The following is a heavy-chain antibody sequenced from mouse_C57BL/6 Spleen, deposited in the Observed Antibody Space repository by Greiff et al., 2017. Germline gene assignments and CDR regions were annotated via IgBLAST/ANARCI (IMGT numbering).Heavy chain of an antibody. V-gene: IGHV5-6*01. CDR2: ISSGGSYT. Sequence: EVQGVESGGDLVKPGGSLKLSCAASGFTFSSYGMSWVRQTPDKRLEWVATISSGGSYTYYPDSVKGRFTISRDNAKNTLYLQMSSLKSEDTAMYYCARSYYYNYAMDYWGQGTSVTVSS. J-gene: IGHJ4*01. CDR1: GFTFSSYG. CDR3: ARSYYYNYAMDY. D-gene: IGHD1-1*01.